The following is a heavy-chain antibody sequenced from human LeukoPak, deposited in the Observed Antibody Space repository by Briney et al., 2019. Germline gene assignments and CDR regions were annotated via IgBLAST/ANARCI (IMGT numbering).Heavy chain of an antibody. CDR3: AREVPSGISSSDYMDI. Sequence: GGSLRLSCTASGFTFSIYGMIWVRQAPGEGLEWVAFVSSSSRFMYYADSVKGRFTISRENAKNSVFLQMDSLRVEDTAVYYCAREVPSGISSSDYMDIWGKGTTVTVSS. CDR2: VSSSSRFM. D-gene: IGHD5-12*01. V-gene: IGHV3-21*06. CDR1: GFTFSIYG. J-gene: IGHJ6*03.